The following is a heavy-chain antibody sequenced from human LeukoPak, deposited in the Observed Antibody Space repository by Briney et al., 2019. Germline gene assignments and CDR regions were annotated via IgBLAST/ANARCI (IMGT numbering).Heavy chain of an antibody. J-gene: IGHJ4*02. V-gene: IGHV3-30*02. Sequence: GGSLRLSCAASGFTFSSYGMHWVRQAPGKGREWVAFIRYDGSNKYYADSVKGRFTISRDNSKNTLYLQMNSLRAEDTAVYYCAKDSSSSLYYFDYWGQGTLVTVSS. CDR2: IRYDGSNK. CDR1: GFTFSSYG. CDR3: AKDSSSSLYYFDY. D-gene: IGHD6-6*01.